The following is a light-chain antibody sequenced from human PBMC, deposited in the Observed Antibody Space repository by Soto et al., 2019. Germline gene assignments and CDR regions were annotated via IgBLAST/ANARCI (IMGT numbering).Light chain of an antibody. CDR2: DVS. CDR1: SSDVGGYNY. CDR3: CSYAGSDTPYG. V-gene: IGLV2-11*01. J-gene: IGLJ1*01. Sequence: QSFLTQPRSVSGSPGQSVTISCTGTSSDVGGYNYVSWYQQHPGKAPKLMIYDVSKRPSGVPDRFSGSKSGNTASLTISGLQAEDEADYYGCSYAGSDTPYGFGTGTKVTVL.